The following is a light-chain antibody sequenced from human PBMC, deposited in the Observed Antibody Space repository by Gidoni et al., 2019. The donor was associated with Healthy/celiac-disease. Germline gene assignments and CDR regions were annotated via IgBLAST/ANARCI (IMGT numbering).Light chain of an antibody. J-gene: IGKJ3*01. V-gene: IGKV2-28*01. CDR2: FSS. Sequence: DIVMTQSPLSLPVTPGAPASISCRSSQSLLHSNGYNYLDWYLQKPGQSPQRLMYFSSKRASGVPDRVSGSGSGTDFTLKSSRVEAEDVGVYYCMQALQTPFTFGPGTKVDIK. CDR3: MQALQTPFT. CDR1: QSLLHSNGYNY.